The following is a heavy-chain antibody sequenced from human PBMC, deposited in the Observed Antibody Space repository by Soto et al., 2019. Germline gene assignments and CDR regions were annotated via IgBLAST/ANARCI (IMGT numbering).Heavy chain of an antibody. CDR1: GGSISSGGYY. Sequence: SETLSLTCTVSGGSISSGGYYWSWIRQHPGKGLEWIGYIYYSGSTYYNPSLKSRVTISVDTSKNQFSLKLSSVTAADTAVYYCARDSVEMATMRYFDYWGQGTLVTVSS. V-gene: IGHV4-31*03. J-gene: IGHJ4*02. CDR3: ARDSVEMATMRYFDY. CDR2: IYYSGST. D-gene: IGHD5-12*01.